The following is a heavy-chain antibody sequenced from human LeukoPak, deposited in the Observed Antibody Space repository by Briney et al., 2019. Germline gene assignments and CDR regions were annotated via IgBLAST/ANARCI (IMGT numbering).Heavy chain of an antibody. CDR1: GGSISSYY. CDR2: IYYSGST. Sequence: SETLSLTCTVSGGSISSYYWSWIRQPPGKGLEWIGYIYYSGSTNYNPSLKSRVTISVDTSKNQFSLKLSSVTAADTAVYYCASLKVTSDAFDIWGQGTMVTVSS. V-gene: IGHV4-59*01. CDR3: ASLKVTSDAFDI. J-gene: IGHJ3*02. D-gene: IGHD4-11*01.